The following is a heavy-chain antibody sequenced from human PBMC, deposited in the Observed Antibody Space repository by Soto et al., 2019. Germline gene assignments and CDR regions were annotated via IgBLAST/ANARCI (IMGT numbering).Heavy chain of an antibody. J-gene: IGHJ6*02. D-gene: IGHD3-3*01. CDR3: ARDRPDFWSGRTYGMDV. Sequence: VASVKVSCKASGYTFTSYGISWVRQAPGQGLEWMGWISAYNGNTNYAQKLQGRVTMTTDTSTSTAHMELRSLRSDDTAVYYCARDRPDFWSGRTYGMDVWGQGTTVTVSS. V-gene: IGHV1-18*01. CDR2: ISAYNGNT. CDR1: GYTFTSYG.